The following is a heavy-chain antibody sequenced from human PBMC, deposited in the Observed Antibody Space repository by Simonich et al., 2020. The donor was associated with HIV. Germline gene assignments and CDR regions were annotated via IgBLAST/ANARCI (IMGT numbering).Heavy chain of an antibody. CDR1: GGSFSGYH. J-gene: IGHJ1*01. CDR2: INHSGNT. D-gene: IGHD6-13*01. V-gene: IGHV4-34*01. CDR3: ARLTAGGLGEYFQH. Sequence: QVQLQQWGAGLLKPSETLSLTCTVYGGSFSGYHWSWIRQPPGKGLEWIGEINHSGNTNYNPFLKSRVTISVDTSKNQFALKLSSGTAADTAVYYCARLTAGGLGEYFQHWGQGTLVTVSS.